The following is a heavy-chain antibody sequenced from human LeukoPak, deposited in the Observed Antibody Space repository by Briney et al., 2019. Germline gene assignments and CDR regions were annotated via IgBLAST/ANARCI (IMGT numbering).Heavy chain of an antibody. V-gene: IGHV1-69*13. CDR2: IIPIFGTA. D-gene: IGHD6-19*01. CDR1: GGTFSSYA. J-gene: IGHJ6*02. Sequence: GASVKVSCKASGGTFSSYAISWVRQAPGQGLEWMGGIIPIFGTANYAQKFQGRVTITADESTSTAYMELSSLRSEDTAVYYCARHYSSGWYLHYYYGMDVWGQGTTVTVSS. CDR3: ARHYSSGWYLHYYYGMDV.